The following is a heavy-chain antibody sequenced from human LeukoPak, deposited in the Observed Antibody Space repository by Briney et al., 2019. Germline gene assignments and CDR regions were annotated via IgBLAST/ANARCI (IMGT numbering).Heavy chain of an antibody. D-gene: IGHD2-21*01. CDR2: IIPIFGTA. J-gene: IGHJ5*02. CDR1: GGTFSSYA. V-gene: IGHV1-69*01. CDR3: ARLAYRGGDCYEGGWFDP. Sequence: GSSVKVSCKASGGTFSSYAISWVRQAPGQGLEWMGGIIPIFGTANYAQKFQGRVTITADESTSTAYMELSSLRSEDTAVYYCARLAYRGGDCYEGGWFDPWGQGTLVTVSS.